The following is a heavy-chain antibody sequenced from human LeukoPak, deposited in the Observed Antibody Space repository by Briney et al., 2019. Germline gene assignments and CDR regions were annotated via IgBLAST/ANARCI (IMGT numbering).Heavy chain of an antibody. J-gene: IGHJ3*02. CDR3: ARDPGLFDAFDI. D-gene: IGHD3-10*02. Sequence: GGSLRLSCAASGFTFSNYWMHLVRQAPGKGLVWVSRINSDETITTYADSVRGRFTVSRDDAKNTLYLQMNSLRAEDTAVYYCARDPGLFDAFDIWGQGTMVTVSS. V-gene: IGHV3-74*01. CDR1: GFTFSNYW. CDR2: INSDETIT.